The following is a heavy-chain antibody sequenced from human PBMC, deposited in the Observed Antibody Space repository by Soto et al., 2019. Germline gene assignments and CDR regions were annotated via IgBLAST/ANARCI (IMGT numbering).Heavy chain of an antibody. CDR2: IYYSGST. CDR1: GGSASSGSHY. V-gene: IGHV4-61*01. CDR3: ARASGWGLGN. J-gene: IGHJ4*02. D-gene: IGHD6-19*01. Sequence: PSETLSLTCTVSGGSASSGSHYWSWIRQPPGKGLEWIGYIYYSGSTNYNPSLKSRVTISVDTSKNQFSLKLSSVTAADTAVYYCARASGWGLGNWGQGTLVTVSS.